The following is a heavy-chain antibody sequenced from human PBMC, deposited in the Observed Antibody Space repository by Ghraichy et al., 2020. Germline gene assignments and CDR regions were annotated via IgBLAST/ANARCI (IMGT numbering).Heavy chain of an antibody. CDR3: ARELPKYYGDFYYAMDV. Sequence: GGSLRLSCAASGLTVRSSYMSWVRQAPGKGLEWVSVLYSDGSPYYADSVKDRFTISRDKSENILYLQMNSLRPEDTAVYYCARELPKYYGDFYYAMDVWGQGTTVTVSS. CDR2: LYSDGSP. V-gene: IGHV3-66*01. D-gene: IGHD4-17*01. CDR1: GLTVRSSY. J-gene: IGHJ6*02.